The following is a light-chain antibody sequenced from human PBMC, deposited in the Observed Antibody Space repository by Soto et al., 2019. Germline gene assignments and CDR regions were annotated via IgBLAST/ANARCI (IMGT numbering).Light chain of an antibody. CDR2: AAS. CDR3: QQYNIYPLT. CDR1: QDINSY. Sequence: DVQMTQSPSSLSASVGDRVTITCRASQDINSYLAWYQQKPGNAPKSLIYAASSLQTGVPSRFSGSESETEFTLTINNLQPEDSATYYCQQYNIYPLTFGGGTKVEIK. J-gene: IGKJ4*01. V-gene: IGKV1D-16*01.